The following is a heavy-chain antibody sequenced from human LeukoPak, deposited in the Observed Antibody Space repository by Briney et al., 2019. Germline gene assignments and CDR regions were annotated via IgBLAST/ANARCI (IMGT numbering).Heavy chain of an antibody. CDR3: ASDSSGYYIFDY. Sequence: ASVKVSCKASGYTFTGYYMHWVRQAPGQGLEWMGWINPNSGGTNYAQKFQGRVTMTRGTSISTAYMELSRLRSDDTAVYYCASDSSGYYIFDYWGQGTLVTVSS. V-gene: IGHV1-2*02. CDR2: INPNSGGT. D-gene: IGHD3-22*01. J-gene: IGHJ4*02. CDR1: GYTFTGYY.